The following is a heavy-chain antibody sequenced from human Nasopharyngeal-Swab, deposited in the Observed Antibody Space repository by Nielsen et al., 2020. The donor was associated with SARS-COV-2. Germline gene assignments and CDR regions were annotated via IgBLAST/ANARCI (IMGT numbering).Heavy chain of an antibody. CDR1: GYTFIYSA. D-gene: IGHD4/OR15-4a*01. CDR2: VNTKTGNP. CDR3: AKMMYGADHIYGMDV. J-gene: IGHJ6*02. V-gene: IGHV7-4-1*02. Sequence: ASVKVSCKSSGYTFIYSAMNWVRQAPRQGLEWMGWVNTKTGNPMYAQGFTGRFVFSVDTSVNTAYLQINSLKAVDTAVYYCAKMMYGADHIYGMDVWGQGTSVTVSS.